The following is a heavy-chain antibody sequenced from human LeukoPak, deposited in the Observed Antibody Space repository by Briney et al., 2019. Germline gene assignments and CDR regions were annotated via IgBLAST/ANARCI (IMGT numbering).Heavy chain of an antibody. CDR1: GFSFSSNW. J-gene: IGHJ4*02. CDR2: IKRDGSQK. V-gene: IGHV3-7*01. D-gene: IGHD6-19*01. CDR3: AKDRSGLAFDY. Sequence: GGSLRLSCAAPGFSFSSNWMGWVRQAPGKGLEWVAHIKRDGSQKYYLDSVKGRFTISRDNAKNSLYLQMNSLRVEDTAVYYCAKDRSGLAFDYWGQGTLVTVSS.